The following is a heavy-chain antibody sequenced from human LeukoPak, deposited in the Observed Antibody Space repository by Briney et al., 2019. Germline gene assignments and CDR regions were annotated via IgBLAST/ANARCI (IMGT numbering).Heavy chain of an antibody. D-gene: IGHD2/OR15-2a*01. J-gene: IGHJ5*02. Sequence: GGSLRLSCAASGVIISSYAMSWVRQAPGKGLEWVSAINGRGDNTYYADFVKGRFTISRDNSKSTVYLQMNSLRTEDTAVYYCAKDRVSPGFNWFDHWGQGTLVTVSS. CDR3: AKDRVSPGFNWFDH. V-gene: IGHV3-23*01. CDR2: INGRGDNT. CDR1: GVIISSYA.